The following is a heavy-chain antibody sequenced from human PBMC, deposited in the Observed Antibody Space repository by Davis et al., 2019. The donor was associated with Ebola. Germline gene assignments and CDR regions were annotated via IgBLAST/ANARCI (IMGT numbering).Heavy chain of an antibody. Sequence: ASVKVSCKASGYTFTGYYMHWVRQAPGQGLEWMGWINPNSGGTNYAQKFQGWVTMTRDTSISTAYMELSRLKSDDTAVYYWARGQYAYGDLIGYYGMDVWGQGTTVTVSS. CDR1: GYTFTGYY. CDR3: ARGQYAYGDLIGYYGMDV. V-gene: IGHV1-2*04. D-gene: IGHD4-17*01. J-gene: IGHJ6*02. CDR2: INPNSGGT.